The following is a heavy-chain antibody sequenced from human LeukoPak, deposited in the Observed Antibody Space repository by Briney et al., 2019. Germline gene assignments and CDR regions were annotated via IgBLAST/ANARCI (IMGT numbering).Heavy chain of an antibody. V-gene: IGHV4-4*07. CDR1: GGSISSYY. CDR3: ARGGGWYLSGGYYYGMDV. CDR2: IYTSGST. Sequence: SETLSLTCTVSGGSISSYYWSWIRQPAGKGLEWIGRIYTSGSTNYNPSLKSRVTMSVDTSKNQLSLKLSSVTAADTAVYYCARGGGWYLSGGYYYGMDVWGQGTTVTVSS. D-gene: IGHD6-19*01. J-gene: IGHJ6*02.